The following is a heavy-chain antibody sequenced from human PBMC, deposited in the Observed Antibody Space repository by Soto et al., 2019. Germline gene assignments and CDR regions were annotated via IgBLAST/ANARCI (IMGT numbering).Heavy chain of an antibody. V-gene: IGHV4-34*01. CDR2: INHSGST. D-gene: IGHD2-2*01. CDR3: AGLGYCSSTSCPREYNWFDP. J-gene: IGHJ5*02. CDR1: GGSFSGYY. Sequence: PSETLSLTCAVYGGSFSGYYWSWIRQPPGKGLEWIGEINHSGSTNYNPSLKSRVTISVDTSKNQFSLKLSSVTAADTAVYYCAGLGYCSSTSCPREYNWFDPWGQGTLVTVSS.